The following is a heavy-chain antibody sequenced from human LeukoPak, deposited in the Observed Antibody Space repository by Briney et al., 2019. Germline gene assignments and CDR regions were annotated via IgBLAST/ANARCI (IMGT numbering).Heavy chain of an antibody. CDR2: ISSSSSYI. D-gene: IGHD3-22*01. CDR3: ASGPEIEGLPLYYYGMDV. Sequence: PGGSLRLSCAASGFTFSSYSMNWVRQAPGKGLEWVSSISSSSSYIYYADSVKGRFTISRDNAKNSLYLQMNSLRAEDTAVYYCASGPEIEGLPLYYYGMDVWGQGTTVTVSS. V-gene: IGHV3-21*01. CDR1: GFTFSSYS. J-gene: IGHJ6*02.